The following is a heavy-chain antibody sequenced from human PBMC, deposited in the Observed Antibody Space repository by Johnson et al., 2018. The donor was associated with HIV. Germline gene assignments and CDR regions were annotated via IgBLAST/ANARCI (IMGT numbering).Heavy chain of an antibody. D-gene: IGHD3-22*01. CDR1: GFTFSDYY. V-gene: IGHV3-11*04. CDR3: ARFDGCITTLLVIGDAFDV. J-gene: IGHJ3*01. Sequence: VQLVESGGGLVKPGGSLSLSCAASGFTFSDYYMSWIRQAPGKGLEWVSYISSGGTTIYYSDSVKGRFTISRDNAKNSLYLRMNSLRAEDTAVYYCARFDGCITTLLVIGDAFDVWGQGTMVTVSS. CDR2: ISSGGTTI.